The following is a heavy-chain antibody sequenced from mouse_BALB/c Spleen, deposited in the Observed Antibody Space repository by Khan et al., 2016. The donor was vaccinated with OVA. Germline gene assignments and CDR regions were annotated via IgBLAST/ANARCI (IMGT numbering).Heavy chain of an antibody. Sequence: QVQLQQSGAGLLKPGASVKLSCKASGYTFTEYIIHWVKQRSGQGLEWIGWFYPGSGSIEYNEKFKDKASLTADNSSSTVYLALSRLTSEDSAVYFCASEICDGNYNYALDYWGKGTSVTVSS. CDR2: FYPGSGSI. CDR3: ASEICDGNYNYALDY. V-gene: IGHV1-62-2*01. CDR1: GYTFTEYI. D-gene: IGHD2-1*01. J-gene: IGHJ4*01.